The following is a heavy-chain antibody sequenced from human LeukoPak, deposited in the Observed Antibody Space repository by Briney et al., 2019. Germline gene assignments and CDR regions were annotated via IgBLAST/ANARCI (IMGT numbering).Heavy chain of an antibody. CDR1: GGSFSGYY. J-gene: IGHJ4*02. Sequence: PSETLSLTCAVYGGSFSGYYWSWIRQPPGKGLEWIGETNHSGSTNYNPSLKSRVTISVDTSKNQFSLKLSSVTAADTAVYYCARDRGRYSGYEYFDYWGQGTLVTVSS. CDR3: ARDRGRYSGYEYFDY. V-gene: IGHV4-34*01. CDR2: TNHSGST. D-gene: IGHD5-12*01.